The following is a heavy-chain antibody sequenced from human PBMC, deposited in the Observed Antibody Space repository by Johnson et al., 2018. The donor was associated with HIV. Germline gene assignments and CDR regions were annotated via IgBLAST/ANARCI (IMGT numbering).Heavy chain of an antibody. V-gene: IGHV3-30*18. CDR2: MSNDGSHK. CDR3: AKGEAQEGWIQIRLYAFDF. D-gene: IGHD5-18*01. Sequence: QEQLVESWGGVVQPGRSLRLSCAASRFNFKTYTMHWVRQAPGKGLEWVALMSNDGSHKFYAESVKGRFTISRDSSKNTLYLQINSLRPEDSAVYYCAKGEAQEGWIQIRLYAFDFWGQGTLVTVSS. CDR1: RFNFKTYT. J-gene: IGHJ3*01.